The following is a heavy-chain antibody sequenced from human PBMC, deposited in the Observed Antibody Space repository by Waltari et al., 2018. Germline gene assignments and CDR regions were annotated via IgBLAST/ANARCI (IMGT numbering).Heavy chain of an antibody. J-gene: IGHJ4*02. CDR2: LEDSGTA. CDR3: VRGRRYSRPYFDL. V-gene: IGHV4-34*01. D-gene: IGHD5-12*01. CDR1: GDALVGVY. Sequence: QVQLQQWGAGLLTPSETLSLTCGVAGDALVGVYWNLIRHPPGKGLEWIGELEDSGTANDNPSLKSRVAMSVDMSKNQISLRLSSVTAADTALYFCVRGRRYSRPYFDLWGQGALVTVSS.